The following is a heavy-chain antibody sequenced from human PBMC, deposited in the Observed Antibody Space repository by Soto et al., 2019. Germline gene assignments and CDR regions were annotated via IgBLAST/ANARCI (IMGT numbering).Heavy chain of an antibody. V-gene: IGHV3-30*18. J-gene: IGHJ1*01. CDR2: ISNDESNK. D-gene: IGHD3-22*01. Sequence: QVQLVESGGGVVQPGRSLRLSCAASGFTFSSYGMHWVRQAPGKGLEGVAVISNDESNKYYADSVKRRFTISRDNSKNTLYLQMNSLRAEDKAVYYCTKGVVVITSYFQHWGQGTLVTVSS. CDR1: GFTFSSYG. CDR3: TKGVVVITSYFQH.